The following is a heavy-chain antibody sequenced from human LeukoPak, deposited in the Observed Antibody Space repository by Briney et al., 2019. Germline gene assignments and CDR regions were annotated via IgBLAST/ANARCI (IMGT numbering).Heavy chain of an antibody. CDR1: GGSISSSSYY. Sequence: SETLSLTCTVSGGSISSSSYYWGWIRQPPGKGLEWIGSIYYSGSTYYNPSLKSRITISVDTSKNQFSLNLSSVTAADTAAYYCARHLHDSSGFYHDAFDFWGQGTMVTVSS. CDR3: ARHLHDSSGFYHDAFDF. D-gene: IGHD3-22*01. J-gene: IGHJ3*01. CDR2: IYYSGST. V-gene: IGHV4-39*01.